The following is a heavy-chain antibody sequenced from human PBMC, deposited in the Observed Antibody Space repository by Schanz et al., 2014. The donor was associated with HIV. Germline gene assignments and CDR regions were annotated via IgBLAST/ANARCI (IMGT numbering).Heavy chain of an antibody. Sequence: QVQLVQSGAEVKKPGASVKVSCKASGYTFTSYDINWVRQATGQGLEWMGWMNPNSGNTGYAQKFQGRVTMTRNTSISRAYMELSSLRSEDTAVYYCAREVDIVVVPAAIVGWFDPWGQGTLVTVSS. V-gene: IGHV1-8*01. D-gene: IGHD2-2*03. CDR3: AREVDIVVVPAAIVGWFDP. CDR2: MNPNSGNT. J-gene: IGHJ5*02. CDR1: GYTFTSYD.